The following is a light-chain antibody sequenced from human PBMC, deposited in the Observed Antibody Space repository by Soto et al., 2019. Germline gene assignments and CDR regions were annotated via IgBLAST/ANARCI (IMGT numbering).Light chain of an antibody. CDR1: EGVSSW. CDR3: QHYKSYPFT. CDR2: DVS. V-gene: IGKV1-5*01. J-gene: IGKJ3*01. Sequence: DIQMTQSPSTLSASVGDRVTITCRATEGVSSWLAWYQQKPGKAPKVIIYDVSNLASGVPSRFSGSGSGTEFTLTISSLQPDDFATYYCQHYKSYPFTFGPGTKVEIK.